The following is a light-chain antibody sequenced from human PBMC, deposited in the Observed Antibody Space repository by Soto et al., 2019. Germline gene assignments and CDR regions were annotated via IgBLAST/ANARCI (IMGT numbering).Light chain of an antibody. CDR3: QHYSSYPEA. Sequence: DIQMTQSPSTLSGSVGDRVNITCRASQTISSWLAWYQQKPGKAPKLLIYKASTLKSGVPSRFSGSGSGTEFTLTISSLQPDDFATYYCQHYSSYPEAFGQGTKVDI. J-gene: IGKJ1*01. CDR2: KAS. V-gene: IGKV1-5*03. CDR1: QTISSW.